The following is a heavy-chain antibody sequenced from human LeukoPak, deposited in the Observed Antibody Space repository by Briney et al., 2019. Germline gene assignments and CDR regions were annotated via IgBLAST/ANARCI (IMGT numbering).Heavy chain of an antibody. J-gene: IGHJ6*02. Sequence: SETLSLTCTVSGGSISSYYWSWIRQPPGKGLEWIGYIYYSGSTNYNPSLKSRGTISVDTSKNQFSLRLSSVTAADTAVYYCARLHYCSGGSCNEYYYYYGMDVWGQGTTVTVSS. CDR1: GGSISSYY. D-gene: IGHD2-15*01. V-gene: IGHV4-59*08. CDR3: ARLHYCSGGSCNEYYYYYGMDV. CDR2: IYYSGST.